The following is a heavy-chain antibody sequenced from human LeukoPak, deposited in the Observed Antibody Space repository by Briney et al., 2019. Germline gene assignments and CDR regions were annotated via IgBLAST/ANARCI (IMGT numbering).Heavy chain of an antibody. V-gene: IGHV3-74*01. CDR1: GFTLNNYW. Sequence: GGSLRLSCAASGFTLNNYWIHWVRQVPGKGLVWVSRINNDGSSASYVDSVKGRFTISRDNAKNTLFLQMNSLRAEDTAVYYCARRGTGYGMDVWGQGTKVIVSS. J-gene: IGHJ6*02. D-gene: IGHD1-1*01. CDR2: INNDGSSA. CDR3: ARRGTGYGMDV.